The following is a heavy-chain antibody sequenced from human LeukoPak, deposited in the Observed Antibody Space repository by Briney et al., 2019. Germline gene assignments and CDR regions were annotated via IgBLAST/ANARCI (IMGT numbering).Heavy chain of an antibody. CDR3: AKDRTRYYYDSSGYYYVGLL. CDR1: GFTFSSYA. D-gene: IGHD3-22*01. Sequence: GGSLRLSCAASGFTFSSYAMSWVRQAPGKGLEWVSAISGSGGSTYYADSVKGRFTISRDNSQNTLYLQMNSLRAEDTAVYYCAKDRTRYYYDSSGYYYVGLLWGQGTLVTVSS. V-gene: IGHV3-23*01. CDR2: ISGSGGST. J-gene: IGHJ4*02.